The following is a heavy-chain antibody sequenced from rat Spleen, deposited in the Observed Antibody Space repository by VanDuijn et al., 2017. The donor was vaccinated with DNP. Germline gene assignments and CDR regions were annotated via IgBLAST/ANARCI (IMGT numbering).Heavy chain of an antibody. V-gene: IGHV5-22*01. CDR2: IRYDGGST. J-gene: IGHJ3*01. CDR3: ARQRVMYTTATGFAY. Sequence: EVQLVESGGGLVQPGRSLKLSCAASGFTFSDYYMAWVRQAPTKGLEWVAYIRYDGGSTYYGDSVKGRFTISRDNAKSCLYLHMNSLKSEETATYYCARQRVMYTTATGFAYWGQGTLVTVSS. CDR1: GFTFSDYY. D-gene: IGHD1-6*01.